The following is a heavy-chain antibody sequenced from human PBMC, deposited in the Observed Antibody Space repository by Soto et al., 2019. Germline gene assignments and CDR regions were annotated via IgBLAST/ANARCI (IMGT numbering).Heavy chain of an antibody. V-gene: IGHV3-33*01. J-gene: IGHJ4*02. Sequence: GGSLRLSCAASGFTFSSYGRHWVRQAPGKGLEWVAVIWYDGSNKYYADSVKGRFTISRDNSKNTLYLQMNSLRAEDTALYYCPREVDTPMVTRFPAYWGQGTLVPVSS. CDR3: PREVDTPMVTRFPAY. CDR2: IWYDGSNK. CDR1: GFTFSSYG. D-gene: IGHD5-18*01.